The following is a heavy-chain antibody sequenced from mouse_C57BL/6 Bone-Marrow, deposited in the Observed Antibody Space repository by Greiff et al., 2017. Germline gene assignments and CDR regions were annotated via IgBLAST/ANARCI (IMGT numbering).Heavy chain of an antibody. V-gene: IGHV1-64*01. Sequence: QVQLQQPGAELVKPGASVKLSCNASGYTFTSYWMHWVKQRPGQGLEWIGMIHPNSGSTNYNEKFKSKATLTVDKSSSTAYMQLSSLTSEDSAVYYCAITTDWYCDVWGTGTTVTVSS. J-gene: IGHJ1*03. CDR1: GYTFTSYW. CDR3: AITTDWYCDV. CDR2: IHPNSGST. D-gene: IGHD1-1*01.